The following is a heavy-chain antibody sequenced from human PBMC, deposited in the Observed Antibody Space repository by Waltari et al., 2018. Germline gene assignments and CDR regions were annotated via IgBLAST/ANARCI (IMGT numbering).Heavy chain of an antibody. Sequence: QVQLVQSGAEVKKPGSSVKVSCKASGGTFSSYAISWVRQAPGQGLEWMGRIIPSVGTANYAQKFQGRVTITADKSTSTAYMELSSLRSEDTAVYYCGRDYYYGMDVWGQGTTVTVSS. J-gene: IGHJ6*02. V-gene: IGHV1-69*08. CDR1: GGTFSSYA. CDR2: IIPSVGTA. CDR3: GRDYYYGMDV.